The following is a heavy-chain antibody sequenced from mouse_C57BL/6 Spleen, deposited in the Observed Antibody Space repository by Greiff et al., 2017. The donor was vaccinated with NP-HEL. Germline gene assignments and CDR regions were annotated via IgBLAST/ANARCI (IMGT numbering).Heavy chain of an antibody. CDR3: ARDGITTVVHFDV. D-gene: IGHD1-1*01. CDR1: GYTFTSYW. Sequence: QVQLQQPGAELVKPGASVKLSCKASGYTFTSYWMHWVKQRPGQGLEWIGMIHPNSGSTNYNEKFKSKATLTVDKSSSTAYMQLSSLTSEDSAVYYCARDGITTVVHFDVWGTGTTVTVSS. V-gene: IGHV1-64*01. J-gene: IGHJ1*03. CDR2: IHPNSGST.